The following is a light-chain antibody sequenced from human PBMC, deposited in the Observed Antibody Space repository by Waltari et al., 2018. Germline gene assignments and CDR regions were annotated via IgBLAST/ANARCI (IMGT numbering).Light chain of an antibody. V-gene: IGLV2-14*01. CDR2: EVN. CDR1: SSDVGGYNY. CDR3: SSYTSSSTRV. Sequence: QSALTQPASVSGSPGQSITISCTGTSSDVGGYNYVSWYQQHPGKAPKPMIYEVNNRPSGVSNRFPGSKSGNTASLTISGLQAEDEADYYCSSYTSSSTRVFGTGTKVTVL. J-gene: IGLJ1*01.